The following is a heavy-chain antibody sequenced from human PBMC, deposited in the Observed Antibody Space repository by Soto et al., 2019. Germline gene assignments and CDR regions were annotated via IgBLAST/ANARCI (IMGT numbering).Heavy chain of an antibody. V-gene: IGHV3-23*01. CDR2: MSGSGGST. J-gene: IGHJ5*01. CDR1: GFTFSTYA. D-gene: IGHD3-3*01. Sequence: GGSLRLSCAASGFTFSTYAMSWVRQAPGKGLEWVSGMSGSGGSTYYADSVKGRFTISRDNSKNTLYLQMNSLRAEDTAVYYCARDLGSITIFGVVITDLFDSWGQGSSVTVSS. CDR3: ARDLGSITIFGVVITDLFDS.